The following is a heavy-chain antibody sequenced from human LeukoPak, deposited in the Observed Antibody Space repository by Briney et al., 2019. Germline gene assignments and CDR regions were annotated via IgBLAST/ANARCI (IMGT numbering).Heavy chain of an antibody. V-gene: IGHV3-23*01. CDR2: IGGGGTL. Sequence: GGSLRLSCAASGFTVSSYAMGWVRQAPGKGLEWVSAIGGGGTLYYADSVKGRFSISRDISKNTLLLQLNSLRAEDTAVYYCARRRYDWGGDFANWGQGTLVTVSS. CDR1: GFTVSSYA. CDR3: ARRRYDWGGDFAN. D-gene: IGHD3-16*01. J-gene: IGHJ4*02.